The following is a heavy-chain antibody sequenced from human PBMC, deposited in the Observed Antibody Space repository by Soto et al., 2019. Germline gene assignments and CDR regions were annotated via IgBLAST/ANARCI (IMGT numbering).Heavy chain of an antibody. J-gene: IGHJ4*02. Sequence: WWSLRLSCAASGFAFSTFAMTWFRQAPGKGLEWVAAISVSGNNAYYADSVKGRFTISRDNSQNSVFLQMSSLRADDTAVYYCARDQLRPGILYSLGVLLPEYGLWGQGTLVTVSS. D-gene: IGHD3-22*01. V-gene: IGHV3-23*01. CDR3: ARDQLRPGILYSLGVLLPEYGL. CDR1: GFAFSTFA. CDR2: ISVSGNNA.